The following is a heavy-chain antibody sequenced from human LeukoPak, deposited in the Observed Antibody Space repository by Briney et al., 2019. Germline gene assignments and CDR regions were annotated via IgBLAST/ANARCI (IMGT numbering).Heavy chain of an antibody. V-gene: IGHV3-15*01. Sequence: GGSLRLSRAASRFTFSNAWMNWVRQAPGKGLEWVGRIKSKGDGETTDYAAPVKGRFTISRDDSNNMVYLQMNSLKIEDTAVYYCAIDEPNYAPYDFDYWGQGTLVTVSS. J-gene: IGHJ4*02. CDR1: RFTFSNAW. D-gene: IGHD4/OR15-4a*01. CDR2: IKSKGDGETT. CDR3: AIDEPNYAPYDFDY.